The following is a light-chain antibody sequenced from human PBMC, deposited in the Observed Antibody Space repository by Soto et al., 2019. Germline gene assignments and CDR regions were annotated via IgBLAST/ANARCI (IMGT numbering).Light chain of an antibody. CDR3: QSYDISLTGVI. CDR1: SSNIGAGYD. J-gene: IGLJ2*01. CDR2: ANS. V-gene: IGLV1-40*01. Sequence: QSVLTQPPSVSGAPGQRVNISCTESSSNIGAGYDVHWYQQLPGTAPKLLIYANSNRPSGVPERFSGSKSGTSASLAITGLQADDEADYYCQSYDISLTGVIFGGGTKVTVL.